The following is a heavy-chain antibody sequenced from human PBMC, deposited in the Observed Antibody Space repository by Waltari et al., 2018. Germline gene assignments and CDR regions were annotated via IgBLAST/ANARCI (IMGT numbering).Heavy chain of an antibody. D-gene: IGHD1-1*01. Sequence: QVQLQESGPGLVKPSETLSLTCTVSGGSISRYYWSWIRQPPGKGLEWIGYIYYSGSTNYNPSRKSRVTISVDTSKNQFSLKLSSVTAADTAVYYCARDLERNGWFDPWGQGTLVTVSS. CDR3: ARDLERNGWFDP. CDR2: IYYSGST. V-gene: IGHV4-59*01. CDR1: GGSISRYY. J-gene: IGHJ5*02.